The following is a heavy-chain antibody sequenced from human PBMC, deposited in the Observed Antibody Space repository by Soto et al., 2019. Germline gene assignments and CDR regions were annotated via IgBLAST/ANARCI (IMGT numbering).Heavy chain of an antibody. CDR3: VKEEVSNYSFDY. CDR2: ITNNGGST. V-gene: IGHV3-64D*06. D-gene: IGHD6-6*01. J-gene: IGHJ4*02. Sequence: GGSLRLSCSASGFTFSNYAIHWVRQAPGKGLEYVAAITNNGGSTKYADSVKGRFTISRDNSKSTVFLQMNTLRPEDTAIYYCVKEEVSNYSFDYWGRGTLVTVSS. CDR1: GFTFSNYA.